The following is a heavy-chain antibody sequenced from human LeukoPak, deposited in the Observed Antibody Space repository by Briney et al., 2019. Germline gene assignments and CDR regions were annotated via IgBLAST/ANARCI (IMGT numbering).Heavy chain of an antibody. CDR1: GGSFSGYY. CDR3: ARQLPDSGRPFDY. J-gene: IGHJ4*02. CDR2: INHSGST. V-gene: IGHV4-34*01. D-gene: IGHD1-26*01. Sequence: PSGTLSLTCAVYGGSFSGYYWSWIRQPPGKGLEWIGEINHSGSTNYNPSLKSRVTISVDTSKNQLSLKLSSVTAADTAVYYCARQLPDSGRPFDYWGQGTLVTVSS.